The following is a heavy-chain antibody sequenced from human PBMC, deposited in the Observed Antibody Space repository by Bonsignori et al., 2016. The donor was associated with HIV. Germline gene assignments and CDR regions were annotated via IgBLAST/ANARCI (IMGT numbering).Heavy chain of an antibody. D-gene: IGHD2-2*01. V-gene: IGHV3-7*01. J-gene: IGHJ4*02. CDR2: IKQDGNEK. Sequence: VRQAPGKGLEWVANIKQDGNEKYYVDSVKGRFTISRDNAKNSLYLQLNSLRAEDTAVYYCARDIVVVSAAMRYFDYWGQGTPVTVSS. CDR3: ARDIVVVSAAMRYFDY.